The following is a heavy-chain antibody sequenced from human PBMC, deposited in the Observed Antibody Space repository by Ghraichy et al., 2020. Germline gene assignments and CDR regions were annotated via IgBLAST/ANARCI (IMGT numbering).Heavy chain of an antibody. CDR3: ARGEFLEWLLSEGYFDY. CDR1: GGSISSSSYY. D-gene: IGHD3-3*01. Sequence: WETLSLTCTVSGGSISSSSYYWGWIRQPPGKGLEWIGSIYYSGSTYYNPSLKSRVTISVDTSKNQFSLKLSSVTAADTAVYYCARGEFLEWLLSEGYFDYWGQGTLVTVSS. J-gene: IGHJ4*02. V-gene: IGHV4-39*07. CDR2: IYYSGST.